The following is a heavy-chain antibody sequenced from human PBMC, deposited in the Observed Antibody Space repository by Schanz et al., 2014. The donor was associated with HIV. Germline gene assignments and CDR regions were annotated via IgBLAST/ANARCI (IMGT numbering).Heavy chain of an antibody. CDR1: GFTFSACG. CDR2: VSRSGSAI. Sequence: QVQLVESGGGVVQPGRSLRLSCATSGFTFSACGMHWVRQAPGKGLEWVSYVSRSGSAISYADSVKGRFTISRDNAKNSLFLQMNSLRAEDTAVYYCAKDIEVVVAAMGFDYWGQGTLVTVSS. V-gene: IGHV3-11*01. CDR3: AKDIEVVVAAMGFDY. D-gene: IGHD2-15*01. J-gene: IGHJ4*02.